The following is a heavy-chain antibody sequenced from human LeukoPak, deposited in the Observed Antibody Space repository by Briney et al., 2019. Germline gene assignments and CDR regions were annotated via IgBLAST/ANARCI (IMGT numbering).Heavy chain of an antibody. CDR3: ARPAPGDWFDP. D-gene: IGHD4-17*01. Sequence: ASVTVSFKSSVYTFTIYGISWVRQAPGQGLEWMGWISAYNGNTNYAQKLQGRVTMTTDTTTSKAYMELRSLGSDDTAVYSCARPAPGDWFDPWGQGTLVTVSS. V-gene: IGHV1-18*01. CDR2: ISAYNGNT. CDR1: VYTFTIYG. J-gene: IGHJ5*02.